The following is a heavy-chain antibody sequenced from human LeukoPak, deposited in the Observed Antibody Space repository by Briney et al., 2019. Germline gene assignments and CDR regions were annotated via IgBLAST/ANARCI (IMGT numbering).Heavy chain of an antibody. J-gene: IGHJ4*02. CDR2: INHSGST. CDR1: GGSFSGYY. Sequence: SETLSLTCAVYGGSFSGYYWSWIRQPPGKGLEWIGEINHSGSTNYNPSLKSRVTISVDTSKNQFSLELSSVTAADTAVYYCAKDSVIYGDYYFDYWGQGTLVTVSS. CDR3: AKDSVIYGDYYFDY. V-gene: IGHV4-34*01. D-gene: IGHD4-17*01.